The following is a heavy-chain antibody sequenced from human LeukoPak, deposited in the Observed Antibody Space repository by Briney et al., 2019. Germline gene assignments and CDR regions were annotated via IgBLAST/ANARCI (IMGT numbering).Heavy chain of an antibody. Sequence: ASVKVSCQASGYTFTSYAMHWVRQAPGQRLEWMGWINAGNGNTKYSQEFQGRVTITRDTSASTAYMELSSLRSEDMAVYYCARGHRIVGATWSQFDPWGQGTLVTVSS. CDR2: INAGNGNT. J-gene: IGHJ5*02. CDR1: GYTFTSYA. V-gene: IGHV1-3*03. CDR3: ARGHRIVGATWSQFDP. D-gene: IGHD1-26*01.